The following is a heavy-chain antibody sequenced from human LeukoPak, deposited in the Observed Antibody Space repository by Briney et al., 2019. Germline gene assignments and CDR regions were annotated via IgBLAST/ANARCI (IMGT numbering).Heavy chain of an antibody. Sequence: SVKVSCKASGGTFSSYAISWVRQAPGQGLEWMGGIIPIFGTANYAQKFQGRVTITADKSTSTAYMELSGLRSEDTAVYYCAGMGGWYDYHFDYWGQGTLVTVSS. CDR1: GGTFSSYA. CDR2: IIPIFGTA. J-gene: IGHJ4*02. D-gene: IGHD6-19*01. CDR3: AGMGGWYDYHFDY. V-gene: IGHV1-69*06.